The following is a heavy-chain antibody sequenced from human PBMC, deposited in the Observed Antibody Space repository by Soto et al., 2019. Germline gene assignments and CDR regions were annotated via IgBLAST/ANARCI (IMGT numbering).Heavy chain of an antibody. Sequence: QVQLVESGGGVVQPGRSLRLSCAASGFTFSSYAMHWVRQAPGKGLEWVAVISYDGSNKYYADSVKGRFPISRDNSKNTLYLQMNSLRAEDTAVYYCARRPKVIQLRGVFDYWGQGTLVTVSS. D-gene: IGHD1-1*01. V-gene: IGHV3-30-3*01. CDR3: ARRPKVIQLRGVFDY. CDR2: ISYDGSNK. CDR1: GFTFSSYA. J-gene: IGHJ4*02.